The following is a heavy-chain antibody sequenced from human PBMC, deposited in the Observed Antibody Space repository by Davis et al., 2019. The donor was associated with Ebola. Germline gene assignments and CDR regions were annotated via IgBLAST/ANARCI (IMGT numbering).Heavy chain of an antibody. CDR2: ISYDGSNK. D-gene: IGHD2-21*02. J-gene: IGHJ5*02. V-gene: IGHV3-30-3*01. Sequence: GESLKISCAASGFTFSSYAMHWVRQAPGKGLEWVAVISYDGSNKYYADSVKGRFTISRDNSKNTLYLQMNSLRAEDTAVYYCAGIRSGVTAIPYGFDPWGQGTLVTVSS. CDR3: AGIRSGVTAIPYGFDP. CDR1: GFTFSSYA.